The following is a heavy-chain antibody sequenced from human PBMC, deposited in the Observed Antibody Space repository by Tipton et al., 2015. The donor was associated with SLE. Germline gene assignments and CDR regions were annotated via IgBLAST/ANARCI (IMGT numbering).Heavy chain of an antibody. Sequence: TLSLTCTVSGGSISSGSYYWSWIRQPPGKGLEWIGYIYYSGSTNYNPSLKSRVTISVDTSKNQFSLKLSSVTAADTAVYYCARLGITMVQGGRHWYFDLWGRGTLVTVSS. CDR1: GGSISSGSYY. D-gene: IGHD3-10*01. V-gene: IGHV4-61*01. J-gene: IGHJ2*01. CDR2: IYYSGST. CDR3: ARLGITMVQGGRHWYFDL.